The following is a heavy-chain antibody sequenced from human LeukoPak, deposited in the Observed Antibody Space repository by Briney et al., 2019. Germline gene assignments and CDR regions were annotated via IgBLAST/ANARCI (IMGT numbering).Heavy chain of an antibody. CDR1: GFSFTTHA. CDR2: ISGSGGST. V-gene: IGHV3-23*01. J-gene: IGHJ4*02. CDR3: AKDHDPHSHGSGSYAPFDY. D-gene: IGHD3-10*01. Sequence: GGSLRLSCVASGFSFTTHAMGWVRQAPGKGLEWVSHISGSGGSTKYSGSVKGRFTISRDNSKNTLYLQITSLGADDTAVYYCAKDHDPHSHGSGSYAPFDYWGEETLVTASS.